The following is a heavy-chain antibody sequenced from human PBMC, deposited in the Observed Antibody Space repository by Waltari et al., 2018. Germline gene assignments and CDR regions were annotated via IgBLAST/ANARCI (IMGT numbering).Heavy chain of an antibody. J-gene: IGHJ3*02. CDR1: GGSISSSSYY. CDR2: IYYSGST. V-gene: IGHV4-39*07. Sequence: QLQLQESGPGLVKPSETLSLTCTVSGGSISSSSYYWGWIRQPPGKGLEWIGSIYYSGSTYYNPSLKSRVTISVDTSKNQFSLKLSSVTAADTAVYYCASGRASGYDTDAFDIWGQGTMVTVSS. CDR3: ASGRASGYDTDAFDI. D-gene: IGHD5-12*01.